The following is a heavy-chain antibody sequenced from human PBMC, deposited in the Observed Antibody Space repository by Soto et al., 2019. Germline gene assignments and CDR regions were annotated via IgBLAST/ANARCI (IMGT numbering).Heavy chain of an antibody. V-gene: IGHV3-21*04. Sequence: GGSLRLSCATSGFTFSSYSMNWVRQAPGMGLEWVSSISSSSRYIYYADSVRGRFTISRDNAKNSLYLQMSSLSAEDTAKYQCAKDRQSYNSVWDPFDVWGQGTVLTVSS. CDR1: GFTFSSYS. D-gene: IGHD1-20*01. CDR3: AKDRQSYNSVWDPFDV. J-gene: IGHJ3*01. CDR2: ISSSSRYI.